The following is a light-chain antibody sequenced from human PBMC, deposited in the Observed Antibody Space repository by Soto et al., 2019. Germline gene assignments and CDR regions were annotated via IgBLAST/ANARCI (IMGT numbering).Light chain of an antibody. CDR2: EGN. J-gene: IGLJ1*01. CDR1: SSDVGSYNH. V-gene: IGLV2-18*02. Sequence: QSALTQPPSVSGSPGQSVTISCTGTSSDVGSYNHVSWYQQPPGTAPKLMIYEGNNRPSGVPDRFSGSKSGNTASLTISGLQAVDEADYYCSSYTSSSTYVFGTGTKLTVL. CDR3: SSYTSSSTYV.